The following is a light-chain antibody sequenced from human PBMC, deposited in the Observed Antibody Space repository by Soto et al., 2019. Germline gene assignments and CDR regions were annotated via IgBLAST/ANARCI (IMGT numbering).Light chain of an antibody. V-gene: IGLV2-23*02. J-gene: IGLJ2*01. CDR3: CSYAGSSTVI. Sequence: QSALTQPASVSGSPGQSITISCTGTSSDVGSYNLVSWYQQHPGKAPKLMIYEVSARPSGVSNRFSGSKSANTASLTISGLQAEDEADYYCCSYAGSSTVIFGGGTKLTVL. CDR2: EVS. CDR1: SSDVGSYNL.